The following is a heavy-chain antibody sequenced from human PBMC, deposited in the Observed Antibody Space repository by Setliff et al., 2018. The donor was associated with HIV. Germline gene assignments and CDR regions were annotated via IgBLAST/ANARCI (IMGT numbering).Heavy chain of an antibody. D-gene: IGHD3-10*01. CDR1: GYTFTGYY. CDR2: INPNSGGT. CDR3: ARGGDDYGPGTWTFDY. J-gene: IGHJ4*02. Sequence: ASVKVSCKASGYTFTGYYMHWVRQAPGQGLEWMGWINPNSGGTNYAQKFQGRVTMTRDTSISTAYMELSRLRSDDTAVYSCARGGDDYGPGTWTFDYWGQGTVVTVSS. V-gene: IGHV1-2*02.